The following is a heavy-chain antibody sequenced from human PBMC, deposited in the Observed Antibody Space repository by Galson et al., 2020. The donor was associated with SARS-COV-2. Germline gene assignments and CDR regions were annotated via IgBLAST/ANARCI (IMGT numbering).Heavy chain of an antibody. CDR2: ISSSSRNI. D-gene: IGHD2-2*01. Sequence: GESRKISCAAPGITLRSYSMNWVRQAPGKGREGVASISSSSRNIYYADSAKGQFTISSDNAKNSLYLQMSSLRAEDTAVYYCASLPAATQGYCYDFGMDVWGKGTTVTVSS. J-gene: IGHJ6*04. CDR1: GITLRSYS. V-gene: IGHV3-21*01. CDR3: ASLPAATQGYCYDFGMDV.